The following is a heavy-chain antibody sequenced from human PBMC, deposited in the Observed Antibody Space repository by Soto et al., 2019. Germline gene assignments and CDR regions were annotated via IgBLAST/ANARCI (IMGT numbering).Heavy chain of an antibody. CDR3: ARDKYEFEFWSRYYSAEY. Sequence: GASVKVSCKASGYTFTSYGINWVRQAPGQGLEWMGWISAHNGDTYHVQKFQGRVTMTTDTSTSTAYMELRSLRSDDTAVYYCARDKYEFEFWSRYYSAEYWGQGTLVTVSS. CDR2: ISAHNGDT. V-gene: IGHV1-18*01. CDR1: GYTFTSYG. J-gene: IGHJ4*02. D-gene: IGHD3-3*01.